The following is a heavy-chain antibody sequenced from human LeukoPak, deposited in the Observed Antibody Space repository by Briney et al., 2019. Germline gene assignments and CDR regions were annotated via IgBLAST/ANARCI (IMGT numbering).Heavy chain of an antibody. J-gene: IGHJ5*02. CDR2: IFYSGST. CDR1: GFTFSDHY. Sequence: LRLSCAASGFTFSDHYMDWVRQPPGKGLEWIGYIFYSGSTYYNPSLKSRVIVSVDTSKNQFPLRLSSVTAADTAVYYCARARTRYCSSSNCYLNWFDPWGQGTLVTVSS. D-gene: IGHD2-2*01. CDR3: ARARTRYCSSSNCYLNWFDP. V-gene: IGHV4-30-4*08.